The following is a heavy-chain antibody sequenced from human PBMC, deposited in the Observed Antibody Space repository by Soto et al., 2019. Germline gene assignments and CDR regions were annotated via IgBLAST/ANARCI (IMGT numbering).Heavy chain of an antibody. V-gene: IGHV3-23*01. CDR3: AKGGAISYYYYMDV. CDR1: GFTFSNYA. D-gene: IGHD3-10*01. CDR2: ISGSGGST. Sequence: GGSLRLSCAASGFTFSNYAVIWVRQAPGKGLEWVSAISGSGGSTNYADSVRGRFTISRDNSESTLYLQMNGLRAEDTAVYYCAKGGAISYYYYMDVWGKGTTVTVSS. J-gene: IGHJ6*03.